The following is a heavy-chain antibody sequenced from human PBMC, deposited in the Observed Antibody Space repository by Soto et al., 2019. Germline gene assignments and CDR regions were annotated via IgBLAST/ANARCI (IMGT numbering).Heavy chain of an antibody. V-gene: IGHV4-39*01. CDR2: IYYSGST. D-gene: IGHD3-22*01. CDR3: ARVVPWLSMIVVVFGGYFDL. CDR1: GGSISSSSYY. Sequence: PSETLSLTCTVSGGSISSSSYYWGWIREPPGKGLEWIGSIYYSGSTYYNPSLKSRVTISVDTSKNQFSLKLSSVTAADTAVYYCARVVPWLSMIVVVFGGYFDLWGRGTLVTVSS. J-gene: IGHJ2*01.